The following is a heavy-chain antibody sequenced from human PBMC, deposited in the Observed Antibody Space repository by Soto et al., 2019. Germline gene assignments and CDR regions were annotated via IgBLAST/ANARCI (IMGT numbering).Heavy chain of an antibody. J-gene: IGHJ4*02. V-gene: IGHV3-48*02. CDR3: ARAQPYDILTGYYNRLWSY. CDR2: ISSSTSTI. Sequence: EVQLVESGGGLVQPGGSLRLSCAASGFTFSSYSMNWVRQAPGKGLEWVSYISSSTSTIYYADSVKGRFTISRDNAKNSLYLQMNSLRDEDTAVYYCARAQPYDILTGYYNRLWSYWGQGTLVTVSS. D-gene: IGHD3-9*01. CDR1: GFTFSSYS.